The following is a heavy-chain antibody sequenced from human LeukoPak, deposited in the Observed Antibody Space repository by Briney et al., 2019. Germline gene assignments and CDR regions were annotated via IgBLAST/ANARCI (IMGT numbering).Heavy chain of an antibody. Sequence: PSETLSLTCTVSGGSISSYYRSWIRQPPGKGLEWIGYIYYSGSTNYNPSLKSRVTISVDTSKNQFSLKLSSVTAADTAVYYCAITGLAEGSTEYFQHWGQGTLVTVSS. V-gene: IGHV4-59*08. CDR2: IYYSGST. CDR3: AITGLAEGSTEYFQH. J-gene: IGHJ1*01. D-gene: IGHD1-14*01. CDR1: GGSISSYY.